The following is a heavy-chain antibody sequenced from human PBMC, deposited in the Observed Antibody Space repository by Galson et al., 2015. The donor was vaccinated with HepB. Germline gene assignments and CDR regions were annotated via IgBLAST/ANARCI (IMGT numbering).Heavy chain of an antibody. J-gene: IGHJ4*02. CDR1: GSTFRTYW. CDR3: SSSRYCSGGSCQYS. V-gene: IGHV3-74*01. Sequence: SLRLSCAASGSTFRTYWMHWARQAPGRGLVWVSRINADGRTTFYADSVKGRFTISRDNAKNTLYLQMNSLRAEDTAVYYCSSSRYCSGGSCQYSWGQGTLVTVSS. D-gene: IGHD2-15*01. CDR2: INADGRTT.